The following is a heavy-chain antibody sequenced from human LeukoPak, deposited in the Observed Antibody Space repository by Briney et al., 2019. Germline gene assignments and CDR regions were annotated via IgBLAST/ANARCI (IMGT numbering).Heavy chain of an antibody. CDR2: ISSDGSYT. J-gene: IGHJ4*02. V-gene: IGHV3-11*03. D-gene: IGHD2-15*01. CDR3: AVGKYGGCWVSSGDN. Sequence: RSGGSLRLSCVASGFTFSYYYMSWIRQAPGKGLEWVSYISSDGSYTNYADSVKGRFTISRDNAKNSLYLQMNSLRAEDTAIYYCAVGKYGGCWVSSGDNWGQGTLVTVSS. CDR1: GFTFSYYY.